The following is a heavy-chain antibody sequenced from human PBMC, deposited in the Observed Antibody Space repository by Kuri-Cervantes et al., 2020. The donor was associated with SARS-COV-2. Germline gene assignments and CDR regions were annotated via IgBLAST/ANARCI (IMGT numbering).Heavy chain of an antibody. CDR2: ISYDGKKK. CDR3: AKDHFGVHDF. Sequence: GGSLRLSCAASGFNFSRTDVHWVRQAPGKGLEWVAVISYDGKKKKCIGSGKGRFTISRDNSQNTVYLRMANLRSEDTAMYYCAKDHFGVHDFWGQGTLVTVSS. CDR1: GFNFSRTD. V-gene: IGHV3-30*18. J-gene: IGHJ4*02. D-gene: IGHD2-21*01.